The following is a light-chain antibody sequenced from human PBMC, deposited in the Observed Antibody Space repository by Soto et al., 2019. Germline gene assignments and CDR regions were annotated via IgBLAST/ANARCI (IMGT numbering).Light chain of an antibody. J-gene: IGLJ3*02. CDR3: XSXAGSNHNWV. CDR1: SSDVGGYNY. Sequence: QSALTQPPSASGSPGQSVTISCTGTSSDVGGYNYVSWYQQHPGKAPKLMIYEVSKRPSGVPDRFSGSKSGNTASLTVSGXXXXXXXXXXCXSXAGSNHNWVFGGGTKLTVL. CDR2: EVS. V-gene: IGLV2-8*01.